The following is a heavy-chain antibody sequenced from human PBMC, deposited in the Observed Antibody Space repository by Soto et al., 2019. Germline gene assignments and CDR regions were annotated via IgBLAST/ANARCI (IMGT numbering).Heavy chain of an antibody. CDR3: APRGAARPFFDYYYYGMDV. CDR2: IIPIFGTA. V-gene: IGHV1-69*01. CDR1: GGTFSSYA. D-gene: IGHD6-6*01. J-gene: IGHJ6*02. Sequence: QVQLVQSGAEVKKPGSSVKVSCKASGGTFSSYAISWVRQAPGQGLEWMGGIIPIFGTANYAQKFQGRVTITADESTSTAYMELSSLRSEDTAVYYCAPRGAARPFFDYYYYGMDVWGQGTTVTVSS.